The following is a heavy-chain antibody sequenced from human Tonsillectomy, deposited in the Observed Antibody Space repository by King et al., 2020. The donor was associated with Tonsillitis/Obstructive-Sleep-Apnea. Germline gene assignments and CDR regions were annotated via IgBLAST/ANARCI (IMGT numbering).Heavy chain of an antibody. J-gene: IGHJ6*02. CDR3: AKNVVGPAATHYYYYYGMDV. CDR1: GFTFSNYG. D-gene: IGHD2-2*01. V-gene: IGHV3-30*18. Sequence: VQLVESGGGVVKPGRSLRLSCAASGFTFSNYGMHWVRQAPGKGLEWVAFVSYDGSDKYYADSVKGRFTISRDNSKNTLYLQMNTLRAEDTAVFYCAKNVVGPAATHYYYYYGMDVWGQGTTVTVSS. CDR2: VSYDGSDK.